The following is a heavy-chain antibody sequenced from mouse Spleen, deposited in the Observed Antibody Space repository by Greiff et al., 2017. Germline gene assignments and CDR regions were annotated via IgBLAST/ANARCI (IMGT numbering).Heavy chain of an antibody. J-gene: IGHJ4*01. CDR3: AKLYRYDDAMDY. D-gene: IGHD2-14*01. CDR2: IYPGSGNT. V-gene: IGHV1-76*01. CDR1: GYTFTDYY. Sequence: QVQLKESGAELVRPGASVKLSCKASGYTFTDYYINWVKQRPGQGLEWIARIYPGSGNTYYNEKFKGKATLTAEKSSSTAYMQLSSLTSEDSAVYFCAKLYRYDDAMDYWGQGTSVTVSS.